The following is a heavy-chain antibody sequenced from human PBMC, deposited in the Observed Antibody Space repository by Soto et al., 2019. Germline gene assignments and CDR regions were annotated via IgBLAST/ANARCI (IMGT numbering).Heavy chain of an antibody. CDR3: ARDIRLGNWNYPWFDP. J-gene: IGHJ5*02. CDR1: GGSIISGGYY. V-gene: IGHV4-31*03. Sequence: PSETLSLTCTVSGGSIISGGYYWIWIRQHPGKGLEWIGYIYYSGSTYYNPSLKSRVTISVDTSKNQFSLKLSSVTAADTAVYYCARDIRLGNWNYPWFDPWGQGTLVTVSS. CDR2: IYYSGST. D-gene: IGHD1-7*01.